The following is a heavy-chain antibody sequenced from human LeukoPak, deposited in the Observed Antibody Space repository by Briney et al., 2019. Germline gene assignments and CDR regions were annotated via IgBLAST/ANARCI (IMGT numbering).Heavy chain of an antibody. V-gene: IGHV3-7*01. D-gene: IGHD6-13*01. CDR3: ARDGTAAGLYFDL. Sequence: GGSLRLSCAVSGFTFTDYWMNWVRQAPGKGREWVASIRQDGSEKTYVDSVKGRFTISRDNTKNSLSLQLNGLRAEDTAVYYCARDGTAAGLYFDLWGQGTLVTVSS. J-gene: IGHJ4*01. CDR1: GFTFTDYW. CDR2: IRQDGSEK.